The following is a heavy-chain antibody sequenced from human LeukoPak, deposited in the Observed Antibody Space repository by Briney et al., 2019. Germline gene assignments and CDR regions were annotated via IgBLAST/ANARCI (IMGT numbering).Heavy chain of an antibody. CDR2: INPSGGST. CDR3: ARGVDTAMDSYYYYYYMDV. CDR1: GYTFTSYY. J-gene: IGHJ6*03. V-gene: IGHV1-46*01. D-gene: IGHD5-18*01. Sequence: ASVKVSCKASGYTFTSYYMHWVRQAPGQGLEWMGIINPSGGSTSYAQKFQGRVTMTRGMSTSTVYMELSSLRSEDTAVYYCARGVDTAMDSYYYYYYMDVWGKGTTVTVSS.